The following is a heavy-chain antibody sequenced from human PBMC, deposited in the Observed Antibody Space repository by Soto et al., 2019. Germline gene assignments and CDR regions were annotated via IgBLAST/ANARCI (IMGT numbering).Heavy chain of an antibody. CDR2: ISGSGGST. J-gene: IGHJ5*02. D-gene: IGHD3-9*01. CDR3: AKALFMHLTGYLNNPGWFDP. Sequence: GGSLRLSCAASGFTFSNYAMSWVRQAPGKGLEWVSTISGSGGSTYYADSVKGRLTISRDNSRNTLYLQMNSLRAEDTAVYYCAKALFMHLTGYLNNPGWFDPWGQGTLVTVSS. CDR1: GFTFSNYA. V-gene: IGHV3-23*01.